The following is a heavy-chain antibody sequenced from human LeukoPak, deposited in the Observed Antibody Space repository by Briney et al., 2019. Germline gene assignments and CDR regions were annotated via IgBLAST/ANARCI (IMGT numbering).Heavy chain of an antibody. CDR2: ISSSSSTI. CDR1: GFTFSDYW. Sequence: GGSLRLSCARSGFTFSDYWVDWVRQAPGKGLEWVSYISSSSSTIYYADSVKGRFTISRDNAKNSLYLQMSSLRAEDTAVYYCAGVGATGLDYWGQGTLVTVSS. J-gene: IGHJ4*02. CDR3: AGVGATGLDY. D-gene: IGHD1-26*01. V-gene: IGHV3-48*04.